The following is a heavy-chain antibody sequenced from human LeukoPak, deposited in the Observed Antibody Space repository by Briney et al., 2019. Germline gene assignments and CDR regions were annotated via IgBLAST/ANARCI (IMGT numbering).Heavy chain of an antibody. D-gene: IGHD3-22*01. V-gene: IGHV3-53*01. CDR3: ARDNTISGYYELGY. J-gene: IGHJ4*02. Sequence: GGSLRLSCAASGFTFSDYYMSWVRQAPGVGLECVSVISDHGTTYYADSVKGRFSISRDNSKNTVFLQMNSLRAEDTAVYYCARDNTISGYYELGYWGQGTLVTVSS. CDR1: GFTFSDYY. CDR2: ISDHGTT.